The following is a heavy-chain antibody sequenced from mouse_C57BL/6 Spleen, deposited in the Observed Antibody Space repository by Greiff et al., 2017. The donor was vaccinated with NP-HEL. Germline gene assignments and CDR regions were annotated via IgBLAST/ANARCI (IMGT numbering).Heavy chain of an antibody. Sequence: VQLKESGGGLVQPKGSLKLSCAASGFSFNTYAMNWVRQAPGKGLEWVARIRSKSNNYATYYADSVKDRFTISRDDSESMLYLQMNNLKTEDTAMYYCVRSTSYYFDYWGQGTTLTVSS. V-gene: IGHV10-1*01. CDR3: VRSTSYYFDY. J-gene: IGHJ2*01. D-gene: IGHD5-5*01. CDR1: GFSFNTYA. CDR2: IRSKSNNYAT.